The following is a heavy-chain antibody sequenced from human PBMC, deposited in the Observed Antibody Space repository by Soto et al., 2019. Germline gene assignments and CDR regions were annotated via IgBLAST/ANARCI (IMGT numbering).Heavy chain of an antibody. V-gene: IGHV3-23*01. D-gene: IGHD3-22*01. Sequence: GGSLRLSCAASGFTFSSYAMSWVRQAPGKGLEWVSAISGSGGSTYYADSVKGRFTISRDNSKNTLYLQMNSLRAEDTAVYYCAKYGGWYYDSSGYYAYYGMDVWGQGTTVTVSS. CDR2: ISGSGGST. J-gene: IGHJ6*02. CDR3: AKYGGWYYDSSGYYAYYGMDV. CDR1: GFTFSSYA.